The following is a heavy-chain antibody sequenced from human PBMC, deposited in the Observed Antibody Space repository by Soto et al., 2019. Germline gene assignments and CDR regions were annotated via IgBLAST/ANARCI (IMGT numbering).Heavy chain of an antibody. V-gene: IGHV4-59*08. J-gene: IGHJ5*02. CDR1: GGSISSYY. Sequence: SETLSLTCTVSGGSISSYYWSWIRQPPGKGLEWIGYIYYSGSTNYNSSLKSRVTISVDTSKNQFSLKLSSVTAADTAVYYCARNKDFWSEAIKWFDHWGQGTLVTVSS. CDR2: IYYSGST. D-gene: IGHD3-3*01. CDR3: ARNKDFWSEAIKWFDH.